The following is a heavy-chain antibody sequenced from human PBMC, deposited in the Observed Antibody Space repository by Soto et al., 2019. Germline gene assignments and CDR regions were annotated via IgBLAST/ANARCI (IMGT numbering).Heavy chain of an antibody. D-gene: IGHD3-10*01. Sequence: EVQLLESGGGLVQPGGSLRLSCAASGFTFSSYAMSWVRRAPGKGLEWVSAISGSGGSTYYADSVKGRFTISRDNSKNTLYLQMNSLRAEDTAVYYCAKDPYMEGSAFDIWGQGTMVTVSS. CDR1: GFTFSSYA. J-gene: IGHJ3*02. CDR2: ISGSGGST. V-gene: IGHV3-23*01. CDR3: AKDPYMEGSAFDI.